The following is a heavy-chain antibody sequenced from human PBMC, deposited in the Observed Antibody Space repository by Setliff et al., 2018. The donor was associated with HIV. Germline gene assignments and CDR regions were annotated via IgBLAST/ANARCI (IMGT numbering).Heavy chain of an antibody. D-gene: IGHD6-13*01. Sequence: SETLSLTCTVSGYSITNSFYFWAWIRQPPGKGLEWIGSIYYGGIIDYNPSLKSRVTISVDTPKNQFSLRLDSVTAADTAIHYCARQVKYSSSPLHFDSWGQGTLVTVSS. J-gene: IGHJ4*02. CDR3: ARQVKYSSSPLHFDS. CDR1: GYSITNSFYF. CDR2: IYYGGII. V-gene: IGHV4-39*01.